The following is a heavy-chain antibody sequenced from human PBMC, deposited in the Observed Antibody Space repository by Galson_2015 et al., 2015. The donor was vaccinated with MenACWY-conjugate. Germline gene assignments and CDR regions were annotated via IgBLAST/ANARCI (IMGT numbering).Heavy chain of an antibody. CDR3: AQLITLDF. D-gene: IGHD3-16*01. CDR2: IKEDGSET. Sequence: SLRLSCAASGFTFSHYWMNWVRQVPGKGLERVASIKEDGSETYYVDSVRGRFTVSRDNAQDSLYLQMNSLRAEDTAVYYCAQLITLDFWGQATLVTVSS. V-gene: IGHV3-7*03. CDR1: GFTFSHYW. J-gene: IGHJ4*02.